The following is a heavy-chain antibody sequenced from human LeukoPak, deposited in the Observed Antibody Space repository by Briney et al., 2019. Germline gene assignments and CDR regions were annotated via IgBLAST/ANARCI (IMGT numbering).Heavy chain of an antibody. D-gene: IGHD2-2*01. Sequence: ASVKVSCKASGYTFTGYYMHWVRQAPGQGLEWMGWINPNSGGTNYAQKFKGRVTMTRDTSISTAYMELNRLRPDDTAVYYCARATRGYQLLSFAYWGQGTLVTVSS. CDR2: INPNSGGT. V-gene: IGHV1-2*02. J-gene: IGHJ4*02. CDR1: GYTFTGYY. CDR3: ARATRGYQLLSFAY.